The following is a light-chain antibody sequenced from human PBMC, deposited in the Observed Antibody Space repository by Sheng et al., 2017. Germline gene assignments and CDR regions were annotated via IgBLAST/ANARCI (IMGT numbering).Light chain of an antibody. CDR3: QQSYSTPSIT. Sequence: AIRMTQSPSSLSASTGDRVTITCRASQGISSYLAWYQQKPGKAPKLLIYAASTLQSGVPSRFSGSGSGTDFTLTISCLQSEDFATYYCQQSYSTPSITFGQGTRLEIK. J-gene: IGKJ5*01. V-gene: IGKV1-8*01. CDR2: AAS. CDR1: QGISSY.